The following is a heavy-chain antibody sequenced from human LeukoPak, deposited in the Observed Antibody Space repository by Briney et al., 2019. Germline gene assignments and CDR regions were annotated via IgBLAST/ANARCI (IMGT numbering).Heavy chain of an antibody. CDR3: SREPIRPNMSGYYYYYMDV. J-gene: IGHJ6*03. CDR1: GGSFSSGSYY. CDR2: IHTSGST. Sequence: PSETLSLTCTVSGGSFSSGSYYWNRIRQPAGQGLEWIGRIHTSGSTDYNSSIKGRVTISAATTQNQFSLKVSSVTAADTAVYYCSREPIRPNMSGYYYYYMDVWGKGTTVTISS. D-gene: IGHD2-8*01. V-gene: IGHV4-61*02.